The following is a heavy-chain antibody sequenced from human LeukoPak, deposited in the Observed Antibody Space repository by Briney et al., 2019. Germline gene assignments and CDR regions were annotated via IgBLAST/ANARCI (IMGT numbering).Heavy chain of an antibody. J-gene: IGHJ4*02. CDR3: AKEIWPTVTTPGWTYFDY. D-gene: IGHD4-17*01. V-gene: IGHV3-30*02. CDR1: RFTFSRYG. CDR2: IRYDGSNK. Sequence: GGSLRLSCAASRFTFSRYGMHWVRQAPGKGLGWVAFIRYDGSNKYYADSVKGRFTISRDNSKNTLYLQMNSLRAEDTAVYYCAKEIWPTVTTPGWTYFDYWGQGTLVTVSS.